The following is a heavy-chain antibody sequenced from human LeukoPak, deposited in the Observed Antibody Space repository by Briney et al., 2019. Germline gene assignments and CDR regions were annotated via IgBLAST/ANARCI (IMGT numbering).Heavy chain of an antibody. V-gene: IGHV4-34*01. CDR1: GGSFSGYY. CDR3: ARRYYYDSSGRDPFDC. D-gene: IGHD3-22*01. Sequence: SETLSLICAVYGGSFSGYYWSWIRQPPGKGLEWIGEINHSGSTNYNPSLKSRVTISVDTSKNQFSLKLSSVTAADTAVYYCARRYYYDSSGRDPFDCWGQGALLTVSS. CDR2: INHSGST. J-gene: IGHJ4*02.